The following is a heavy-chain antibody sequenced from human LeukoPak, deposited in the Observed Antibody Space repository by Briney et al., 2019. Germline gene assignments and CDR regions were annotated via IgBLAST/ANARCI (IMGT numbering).Heavy chain of an antibody. CDR2: ISYDGSNK. Sequence: PGRSLRLSCAASGFTFSSYAMHWVRQAPGKGLEWVAVISYDGSNKYYADSVKGRFTISRDNAKNSLYLQMNSLRAEDTAVYYCARMYSSGWYSPYGFDYWGQGTLVTVSS. V-gene: IGHV3-30*04. J-gene: IGHJ4*02. CDR1: GFTFSSYA. D-gene: IGHD6-19*01. CDR3: ARMYSSGWYSPYGFDY.